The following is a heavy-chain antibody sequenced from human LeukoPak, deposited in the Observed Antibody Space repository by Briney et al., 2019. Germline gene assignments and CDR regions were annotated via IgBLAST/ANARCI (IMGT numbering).Heavy chain of an antibody. J-gene: IGHJ4*02. CDR3: ARGFGEYYFDY. D-gene: IGHD3-3*01. Sequence: PSETLSLTCTASGGSISSYYWSWIRQPPGKGLEWIGYIYYSGGTNYNPSLKSRVTISVDTSKNQFSLKLSSVTAADTAVYYCARGFGEYYFDYWGQGTLVTVSS. CDR1: GGSISSYY. CDR2: IYYSGGT. V-gene: IGHV4-59*01.